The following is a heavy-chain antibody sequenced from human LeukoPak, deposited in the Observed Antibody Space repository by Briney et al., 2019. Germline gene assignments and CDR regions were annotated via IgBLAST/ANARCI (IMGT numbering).Heavy chain of an antibody. Sequence: SETLSLTCAVSGYSISSGYYWGWIRQPPGKGLEWIGSIYHSGSTYYNPSLKSRVTISIDTSKNQFSLKLSSVTAADTAVYYCARHKGWRGYCSSTSCQNNWFDPWGQGTLVTVSS. V-gene: IGHV4-38-2*01. J-gene: IGHJ5*02. CDR2: IYHSGST. D-gene: IGHD2-2*01. CDR3: ARHKGWRGYCSSTSCQNNWFDP. CDR1: GYSISSGYY.